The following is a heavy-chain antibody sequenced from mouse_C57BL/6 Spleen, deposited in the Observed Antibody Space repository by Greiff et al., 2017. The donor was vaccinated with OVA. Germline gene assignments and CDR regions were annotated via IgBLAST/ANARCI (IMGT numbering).Heavy chain of an antibody. D-gene: IGHD6-1*01. CDR1: GYTFTSYW. Sequence: QVQLQQPGAELVKPGASVKMSCKASGYTFTSYWITWVKQRPGQGLEWIGDIYPGSGSTNYNEKFKSKATLTVDTSSSTAYMQLSSLTSEDAAVYYCARSSSWDAMDYWGQGTSVTVSS. CDR2: IYPGSGST. CDR3: ARSSSWDAMDY. J-gene: IGHJ4*01. V-gene: IGHV1-55*01.